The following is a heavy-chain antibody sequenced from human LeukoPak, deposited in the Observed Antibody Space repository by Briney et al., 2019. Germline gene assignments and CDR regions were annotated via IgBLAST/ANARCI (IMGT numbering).Heavy chain of an antibody. J-gene: IGHJ4*02. CDR1: GFTFGSDW. D-gene: IGHD1-26*01. Sequence: GGSLRLSCVASGFTFGSDWMNWVRQAPGKGLEWVANIKQDGSEKYYVDSVKDRFTISRDNAKSSLYLQMNSLRAEDTAVYYCARGGTYYYHYFDYWGQGTLVTVSS. V-gene: IGHV3-7*05. CDR3: ARGGTYYYHYFDY. CDR2: IKQDGSEK.